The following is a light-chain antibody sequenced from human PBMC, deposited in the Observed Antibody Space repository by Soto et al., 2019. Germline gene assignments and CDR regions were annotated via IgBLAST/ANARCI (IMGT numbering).Light chain of an antibody. Sequence: EIVLTQSPGTLSLSPGERATLSCRASQSVSSSYLAWYQHKPGQAPRLLIYGASSRATGIPDRFSGSGSGTDFTLTISRLEPEDFAVYYCQQRRVWPLTFGGGTKVEIK. V-gene: IGKV3D-20*02. J-gene: IGKJ4*01. CDR1: QSVSSSY. CDR3: QQRRVWPLT. CDR2: GAS.